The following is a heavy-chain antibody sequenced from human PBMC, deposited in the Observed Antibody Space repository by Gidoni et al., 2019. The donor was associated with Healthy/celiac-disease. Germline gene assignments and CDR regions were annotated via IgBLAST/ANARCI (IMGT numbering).Heavy chain of an antibody. Sequence: QVQLVESGGGVVHPGRSLILSCSASGIPLRSCGMQWVRQAPGKGLEWVAVISYDGSNKYYADSVKGRFTISRDNSKNTLYLQMISLRAEDTAVYYCAKVLVDTAMVSSGAFDYWGQGTLVTVSS. D-gene: IGHD5-18*01. CDR1: GIPLRSCG. CDR2: ISYDGSNK. CDR3: AKVLVDTAMVSSGAFDY. V-gene: IGHV3-30*18. J-gene: IGHJ4*02.